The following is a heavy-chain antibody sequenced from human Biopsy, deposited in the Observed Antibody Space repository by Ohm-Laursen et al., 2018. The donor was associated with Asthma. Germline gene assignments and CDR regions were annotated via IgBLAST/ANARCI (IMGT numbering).Heavy chain of an antibody. D-gene: IGHD1-1*01. CDR2: IKQDGSEK. CDR1: GFTFSSYW. J-gene: IGHJ3*02. V-gene: IGHV3-7*01. Sequence: SLRLSCTASGFTFSSYWMSWVRQAPGKGLEWVANIKQDGSEKYYVDSVKGRFTISRDNAKNSLYLQMNSLGEEDTAVYYCVRDGTDDAFDIWGQGTVVSVSS. CDR3: VRDGTDDAFDI.